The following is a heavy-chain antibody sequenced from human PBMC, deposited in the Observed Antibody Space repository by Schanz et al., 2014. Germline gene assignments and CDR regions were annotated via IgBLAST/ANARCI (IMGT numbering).Heavy chain of an antibody. CDR3: ARDRLECGAECYSVEVFEI. D-gene: IGHD2-21*01. CDR1: GGTFSSFG. J-gene: IGHJ4*02. CDR2: IIPSLGLA. Sequence: QVQLVQSGAEVKKPGSSVKVSCKASGGTFSSFGINWVRQAPGQGLEWMGRIIPSLGLAKYEQKFQDKVTITADTSTTTAYMELSGLRSEDTAAYYCARDRLECGAECYSVEVFEIWGQGTLXIVSS. V-gene: IGHV1-69*04.